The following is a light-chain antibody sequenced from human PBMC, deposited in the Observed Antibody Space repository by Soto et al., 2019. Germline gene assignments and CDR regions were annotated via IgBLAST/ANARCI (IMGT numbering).Light chain of an antibody. V-gene: IGLV2-8*01. CDR2: EVS. CDR3: SSYAGSNNPVI. Sequence: QSVLTQPPSASGSPGQSVTISCTGTSSDVGGYNYVSWYQQYPGKAPKFLIFEVSRRPSGVPDRFSGSKSGNTASLTVSGLQADDEADYYCSSYAGSNNPVIFGGGTKLTVL. CDR1: SSDVGGYNY. J-gene: IGLJ2*01.